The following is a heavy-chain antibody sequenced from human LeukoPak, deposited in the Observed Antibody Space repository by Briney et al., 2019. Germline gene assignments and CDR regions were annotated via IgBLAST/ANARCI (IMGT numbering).Heavy chain of an antibody. V-gene: IGHV3-30-3*01. Sequence: PGRSLRLSCAASGFTFSSYAMHLVRQAPGKGLEWVAVISYDGSNKYYADSVKGRFTISRDNSKNTLYLQMNSLRAEDTAVYYCARGGRVVPAAIHYWGQGTLVTVSS. J-gene: IGHJ4*02. D-gene: IGHD2-2*01. CDR2: ISYDGSNK. CDR1: GFTFSSYA. CDR3: ARGGRVVPAAIHY.